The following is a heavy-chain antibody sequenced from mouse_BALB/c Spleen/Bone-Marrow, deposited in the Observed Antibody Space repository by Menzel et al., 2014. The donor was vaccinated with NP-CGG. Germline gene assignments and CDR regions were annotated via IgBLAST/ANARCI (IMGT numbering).Heavy chain of an antibody. CDR1: GFSLTSYG. Sequence: QVQLKESGPGLVAPSQRLSITCTVSGFSLTSYGVHWVRQPPRKGLEWLGVIWAGGSTNYNSALMSRLSISKDNSKSQVFLKMNSLQTDDTAMYYCARSPQRTTMIGYWGQGTTLTVSS. J-gene: IGHJ2*01. CDR2: IWAGGST. V-gene: IGHV2-9*02. CDR3: ARSPQRTTMIGY. D-gene: IGHD2-1*01.